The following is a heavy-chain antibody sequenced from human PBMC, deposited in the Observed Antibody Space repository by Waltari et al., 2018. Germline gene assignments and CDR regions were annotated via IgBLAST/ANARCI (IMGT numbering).Heavy chain of an antibody. J-gene: IGHJ5*02. CDR3: TRDRVGYCSGGTCYSRWFDP. CDR1: GYSLTESA. V-gene: IGHV1-24*01. Sequence: QVQLVQSGAEVKKPGASVKVSCRVSGYSLTESALHWVRQATGKGLEGLGGFEPEYGESVYAQESQGRVTMTEDTSKDTAYMELSSLTYEDTAVYYCTRDRVGYCSGGTCYSRWFDPWGQGTLVTVSS. CDR2: FEPEYGES. D-gene: IGHD2-15*01.